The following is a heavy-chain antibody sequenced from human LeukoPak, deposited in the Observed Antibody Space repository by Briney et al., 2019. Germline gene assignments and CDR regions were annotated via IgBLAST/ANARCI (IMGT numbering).Heavy chain of an antibody. D-gene: IGHD6-13*01. V-gene: IGHV3-7*01. CDR3: ARDPGIAAAGTVGYFDL. CDR2: IEQDGSEK. Sequence: GGSLRLSCAASGFTFTSYWMSWVRQAPGKGLEWVANIEQDGSEKHYGDSVKGRFTTSRDNAKNSLFLQMNSLRAEDTAVYYCARDPGIAAAGTVGYFDLWGQGNMVTVSS. J-gene: IGHJ4*02. CDR1: GFTFTSYW.